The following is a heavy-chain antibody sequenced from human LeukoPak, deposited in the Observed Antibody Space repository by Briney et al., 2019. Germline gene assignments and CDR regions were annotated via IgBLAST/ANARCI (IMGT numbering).Heavy chain of an antibody. CDR1: GGSISSSSFF. D-gene: IGHD2-2*01. J-gene: IGHJ4*02. V-gene: IGHV4-39*01. CDR3: AKLTCSSTFCPLDY. Sequence: SKTLSLTCTVSGGSISSSSFFWAWIRQPPGKGLEWIGTVSYSGTTYYSPSLKSRVTISVDTSKNQFSLRLTSVTAADTALYYCAKLTCSSTFCPLDYWGQGTLVTVSS. CDR2: VSYSGTT.